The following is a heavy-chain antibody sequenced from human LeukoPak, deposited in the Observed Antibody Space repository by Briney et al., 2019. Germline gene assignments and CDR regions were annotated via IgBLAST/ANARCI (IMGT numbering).Heavy chain of an antibody. CDR2: INPNSGGT. Sequence: ASVKVSCKASGNTFTGYYMHWVRQAPGQGLEWMGWINPNSGGTNYAQKFQGRVTMTRDTSISTAYMELSRLRSDDTAVYYCARWGSYYDSSGSFDYWGQGTLVTVSS. V-gene: IGHV1-2*02. D-gene: IGHD3-22*01. CDR3: ARWGSYYDSSGSFDY. CDR1: GNTFTGYY. J-gene: IGHJ4*02.